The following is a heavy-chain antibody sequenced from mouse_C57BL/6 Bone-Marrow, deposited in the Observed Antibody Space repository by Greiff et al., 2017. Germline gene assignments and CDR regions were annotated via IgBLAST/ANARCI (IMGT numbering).Heavy chain of an antibody. CDR2: IFPGGGST. CDR3: AREADGYYVPYYYAMDY. CDR1: GYTFPDYY. D-gene: IGHD2-3*01. Sequence: QVQLQQSGPELVKPGASVKISCKASGYTFPDYYINWVKQRPGQGLEWIGWIFPGGGSTYYNEKFKGKATLAVDKSSSTAYMLLSSLTSEDSAVYFCAREADGYYVPYYYAMDYWGQGTSVTVSS. V-gene: IGHV1-75*01. J-gene: IGHJ4*01.